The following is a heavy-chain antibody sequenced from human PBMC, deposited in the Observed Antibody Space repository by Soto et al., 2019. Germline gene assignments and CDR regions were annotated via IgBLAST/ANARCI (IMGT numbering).Heavy chain of an antibody. CDR1: GGSFRDNY. CDR2: ISPTGTT. D-gene: IGHD3-10*01. J-gene: IGHJ4*02. Sequence: QVQLQQWGAGLLKPSETLSLICAVSGGSFRDNYWTWFRQPPGKGLEWIGEISPTGTTKYTPSLTSRATISVDTSTTQISMKVTSVTAAATSVYYCATSFWFGTQPEIGGQGTLATVSS. CDR3: ATSFWFGTQPEI. V-gene: IGHV4-34*01.